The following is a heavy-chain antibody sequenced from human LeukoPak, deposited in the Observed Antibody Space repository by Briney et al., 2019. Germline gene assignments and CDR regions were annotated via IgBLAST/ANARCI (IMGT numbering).Heavy chain of an antibody. CDR3: AKDRLIAAAGTKGYYYYYGMDV. V-gene: IGHV3-23*01. Sequence: GGSLRLSCAASGFTFSSYFMSWVRQVPGKGLEWVAAISGSGDGTHYPDSVKGRFTISRDNSKNTLYLQMNSLRAEDTAVYYCAKDRLIAAAGTKGYYYYYGMDVWGQGTTVTVSS. CDR2: ISGSGDGT. CDR1: GFTFSSYF. J-gene: IGHJ6*02. D-gene: IGHD6-13*01.